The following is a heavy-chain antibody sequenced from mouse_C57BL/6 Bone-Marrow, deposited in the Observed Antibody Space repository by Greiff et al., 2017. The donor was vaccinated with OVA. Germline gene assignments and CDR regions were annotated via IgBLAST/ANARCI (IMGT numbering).Heavy chain of an antibody. Sequence: EVQVVESGGGLVKPGGSLKLSCAASGFTFSSYAMSWVRQTPEKRLEWVATISDGGSYTYYPDNVKGRFTISRDNAKNNLYLQMSHLKSEDTAMYYCARGGTGVDYWGQGTTLTVSS. J-gene: IGHJ2*01. CDR3: ARGGTGVDY. D-gene: IGHD4-1*01. CDR2: ISDGGSYT. CDR1: GFTFSSYA. V-gene: IGHV5-4*01.